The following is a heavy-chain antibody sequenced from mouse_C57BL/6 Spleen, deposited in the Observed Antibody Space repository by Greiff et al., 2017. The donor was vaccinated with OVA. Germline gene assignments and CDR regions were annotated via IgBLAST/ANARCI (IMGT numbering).Heavy chain of an antibody. CDR3: ARHDYSNYGFDY. Sequence: EVQLQQSGPELVKPGASVKISCKASGYTFTDYYMNWVKQSHGKSLEWIGDINPNNGGTSYNQKFKGKATLTVDKSSSTAYMELRSLTSEDSAVYYCARHDYSNYGFDYWGQGTTLTVSS. D-gene: IGHD2-5*01. CDR2: INPNNGGT. J-gene: IGHJ2*01. CDR1: GYTFTDYY. V-gene: IGHV1-26*01.